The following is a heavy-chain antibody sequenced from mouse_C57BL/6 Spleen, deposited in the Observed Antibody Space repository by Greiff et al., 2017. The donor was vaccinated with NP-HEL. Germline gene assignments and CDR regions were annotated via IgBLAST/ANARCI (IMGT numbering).Heavy chain of an antibody. D-gene: IGHD2-3*01. V-gene: IGHV1-50*01. CDR1: GYTFTSYW. J-gene: IGHJ3*01. CDR3: ARDGYSFAY. Sequence: QVQLQQPGAELVKPGASVKLSCKASGYTFTSYWMQWVKQRPGQGLEWIGEIDPSDSYTNYNQKFKGKATLTVDTSSSTAYMHLISLTSEDSAVYYCARDGYSFAYWGQGTLVTVSA. CDR2: IDPSDSYT.